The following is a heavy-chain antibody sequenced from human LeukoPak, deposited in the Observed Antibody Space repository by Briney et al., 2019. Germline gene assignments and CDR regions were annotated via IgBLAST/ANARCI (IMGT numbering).Heavy chain of an antibody. Sequence: GGSLRLSCAASGFIFSRYSMNWVRQAPGKGLEWVSCISSSSNDIYYADSVKGRFTISRDNAKNSLYLQMNSLRAEDTAVYYCARDQVGAILVGAFDIWGQGTMVTVSS. CDR1: GFIFSRYS. J-gene: IGHJ3*02. CDR2: ISSSSNDI. CDR3: ARDQVGAILVGAFDI. V-gene: IGHV3-21*01. D-gene: IGHD1-26*01.